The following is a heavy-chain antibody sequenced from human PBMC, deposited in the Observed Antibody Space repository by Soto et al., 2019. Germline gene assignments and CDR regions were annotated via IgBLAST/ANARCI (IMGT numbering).Heavy chain of an antibody. Sequence: SETLSLTCTVSGGSISSTNDYWGWIRQPPGKGLEWIGSIYYSGSTYYNPSLKSRVTISVDRSKNQFSLKLSSVTAADTAVYYCARQNWNHHIDYWGQGTLVTVAS. CDR2: IYYSGST. CDR1: GGSISSTNDY. J-gene: IGHJ4*02. D-gene: IGHD1-1*01. CDR3: ARQNWNHHIDY. V-gene: IGHV4-39*01.